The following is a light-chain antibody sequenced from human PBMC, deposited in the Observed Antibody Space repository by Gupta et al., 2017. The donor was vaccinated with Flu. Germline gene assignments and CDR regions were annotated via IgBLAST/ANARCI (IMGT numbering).Light chain of an antibody. J-gene: IGLJ2*01. V-gene: IGLV2-14*03. Sequence: SALTQPASVSGSPGQSITISCTGSNSDLGRYNYVSWYQQHPGKAPKVIIYEVNNRPSGVSDRFSGSKSGSTASLTIFGLQAEDEADYYCSSYTTSSSRIFGGGTKVTVL. CDR3: SSYTTSSSRI. CDR1: NSDLGRYNY. CDR2: EVN.